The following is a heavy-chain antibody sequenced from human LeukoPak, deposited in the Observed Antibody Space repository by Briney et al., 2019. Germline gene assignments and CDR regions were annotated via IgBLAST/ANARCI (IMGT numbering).Heavy chain of an antibody. D-gene: IGHD3-3*01. CDR2: ISSSSSYI. CDR3: ARDVKDYDFWSGYSYSFDY. V-gene: IGHV3-21*01. Sequence: PGGSLRLSCAASGFTISSYSMNWVRQAPGKGLEWVSSISSSSSYIYYADSVKGRFTISRDNAKNSLYLQMNSLRAEDTAVYYCARDVKDYDFWSGYSYSFDYWGQGTLVTVSS. J-gene: IGHJ4*02. CDR1: GFTISSYS.